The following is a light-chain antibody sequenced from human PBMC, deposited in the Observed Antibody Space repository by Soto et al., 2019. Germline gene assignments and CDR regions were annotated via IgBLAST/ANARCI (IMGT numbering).Light chain of an antibody. J-gene: IGKJ1*01. CDR1: QSISSW. Sequence: DIQMTQSPSTLSASVGDRVTITCRASQSISSWLAWDQQKPGKAPKLLSYDASSLESGAPSRFSGSGSGTEFPLTISSLQPDDFATYYCQQYNSYSRTFGQGTKVDIK. V-gene: IGKV1-5*01. CDR3: QQYNSYSRT. CDR2: DAS.